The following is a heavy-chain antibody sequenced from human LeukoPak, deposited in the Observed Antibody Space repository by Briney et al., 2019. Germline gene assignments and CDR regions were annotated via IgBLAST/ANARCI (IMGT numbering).Heavy chain of an antibody. CDR2: IYYSGST. J-gene: IGHJ4*02. CDR1: GGSIGSYY. Sequence: SETLSLTCTVSGGSIGSYYWSWIRQPPGKRLEWIGYIYYSGSTNYSPSLKSRVTISLDTSKNQFSLKLSSVTAADTAVYYCARSSLMVGATLFDYWGQGTLVTVSS. V-gene: IGHV4-59*08. D-gene: IGHD1-26*01. CDR3: ARSSLMVGATLFDY.